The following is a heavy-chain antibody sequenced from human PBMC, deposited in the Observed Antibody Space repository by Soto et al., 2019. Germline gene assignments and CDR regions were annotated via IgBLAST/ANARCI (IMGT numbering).Heavy chain of an antibody. V-gene: IGHV3-23*01. Sequence: GGSLRLSCAASGFTFSRNAMSWVRQAPGKGLEWVSVMRGSGGSTYYADSVTGRFTISRDNSKNTLYLQMNSLRAEYTAVYYWAKGYRAYRTRCFGYWGKGTLVTACS. CDR1: GFTFSRNA. D-gene: IGHD2-21*01. J-gene: IGHJ4*02. CDR3: AKGYRAYRTRCFGY. CDR2: MRGSGGST.